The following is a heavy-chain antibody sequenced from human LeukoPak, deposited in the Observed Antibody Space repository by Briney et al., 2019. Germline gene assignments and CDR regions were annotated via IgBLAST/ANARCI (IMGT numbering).Heavy chain of an antibody. CDR1: GFTFSSCA. Sequence: GGSLRLSCAASGFTFSSCAMTWVRQAPGKGLEWVAVISYDGSNKYYADSVKGRFTISRDNSKNTLYLQMNSLRAEDTAVYYCAREAESAVAGSYYFDYWGQGTLVTVSS. CDR3: AREAESAVAGSYYFDY. V-gene: IGHV3-30*04. J-gene: IGHJ4*02. CDR2: ISYDGSNK. D-gene: IGHD6-19*01.